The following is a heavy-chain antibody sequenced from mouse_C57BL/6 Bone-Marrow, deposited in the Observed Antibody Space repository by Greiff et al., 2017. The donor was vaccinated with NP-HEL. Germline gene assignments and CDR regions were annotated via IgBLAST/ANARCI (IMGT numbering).Heavy chain of an antibody. CDR1: GFTFSDYG. CDR3: ARPGQLRLRYFDY. D-gene: IGHD3-2*02. Sequence: EVKLMESGGGLVKPGGSLKLSCAASGFTFSDYGMHWVRQAPEKGLEWVAYISSGSSTIYYADTVKGRFTISRDNAKNTLFLQMTSLRSEDTAMYYCARPGQLRLRYFDYWGQGTTLTVSS. J-gene: IGHJ2*01. CDR2: ISSGSSTI. V-gene: IGHV5-17*01.